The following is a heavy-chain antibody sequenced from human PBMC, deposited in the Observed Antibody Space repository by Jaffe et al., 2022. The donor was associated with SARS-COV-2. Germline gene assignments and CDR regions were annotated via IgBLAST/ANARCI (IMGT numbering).Heavy chain of an antibody. J-gene: IGHJ6*02. CDR2: IDSSGTYT. CDR3: ARELGGMDV. V-gene: IGHV3-11*06. Sequence: QMQLVESGGGSVRPGGSLRLSCGASGFIFSDYYMSWIRQAPGKGLEWVSWIDSSGTYTNYADSVKGRFTIFRDNAKKSLYLQMNSLRAEDTAVYYCARELGGMDVWGQGTTVSLSS. CDR1: GFIFSDYY.